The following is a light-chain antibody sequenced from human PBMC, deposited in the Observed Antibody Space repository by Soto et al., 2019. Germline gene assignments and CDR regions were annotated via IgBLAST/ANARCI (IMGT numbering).Light chain of an antibody. J-gene: IGKJ5*01. CDR1: QSVSSY. CDR2: DTS. V-gene: IGKV3-11*01. CDR3: QQRQYWPPIT. Sequence: VLTQSPATLSLSPGERATLSCRASQSVSSYLAWYQQKPGQAPRLLIYDTSNRATGVPARFSGSGSGTDFTLTISSLEPEDSAIYYCQQRQYWPPITFGQGTRLEIK.